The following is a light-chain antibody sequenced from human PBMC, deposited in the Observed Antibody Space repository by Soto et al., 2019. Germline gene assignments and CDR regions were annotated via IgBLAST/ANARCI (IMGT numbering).Light chain of an antibody. CDR3: QQYGSSPQT. V-gene: IGKV3-20*01. CDR1: QSVRSNY. CDR2: DAS. Sequence: EIVLTQSPGTLSLSPGERFTLSCRASQSVRSNYLAWYQEKHGQAPRXXIYDASSRATGIPDRFSGSGSETDLTLTISRLEPEDGAVYHCQQYGSSPQTFGQGTKVDIK. J-gene: IGKJ1*01.